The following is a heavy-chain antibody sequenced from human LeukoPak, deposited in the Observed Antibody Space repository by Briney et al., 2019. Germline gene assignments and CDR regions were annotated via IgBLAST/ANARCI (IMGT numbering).Heavy chain of an antibody. CDR3: ASDSGSYIDY. CDR2: IYYSGST. J-gene: IGHJ4*02. Sequence: SETLSLTCTVSGDSITNTYYYWGWIRQPPGKGLEWIGIIYYSGSTYYNPSLKSRVTISVDTSKNQFSLDLRSVTAADTAVYYCASDSGSYIDYWGQGTLVTVSS. CDR1: GDSITNTYYY. V-gene: IGHV4-39*07. D-gene: IGHD1-26*01.